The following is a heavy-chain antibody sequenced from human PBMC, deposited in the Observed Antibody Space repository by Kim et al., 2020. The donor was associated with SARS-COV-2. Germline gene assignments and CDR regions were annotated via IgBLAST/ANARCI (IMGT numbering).Heavy chain of an antibody. CDR1: GGSISSYY. Sequence: SETLSLTCTVSGGSISSYYWSWIRQPPGKGLEWIGYIYYSGSTNYNPSLKSRVTISVDTSKNQFSLKLSSVTAADTAVYYCAGYDFWSGQMASLYYYMDVWGKGTTVTVSS. J-gene: IGHJ6*03. CDR3: AGYDFWSGQMASLYYYMDV. D-gene: IGHD3-3*01. V-gene: IGHV4-59*01. CDR2: IYYSGST.